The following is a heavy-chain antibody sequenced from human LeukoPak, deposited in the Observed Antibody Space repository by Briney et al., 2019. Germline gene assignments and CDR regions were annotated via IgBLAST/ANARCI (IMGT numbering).Heavy chain of an antibody. CDR1: GFTFRTCG. Sequence: GTSLRLSCETSGFTFRTCGVHWVRQAPGKGLEWVSHIHSDGSSPSYADSVKGRFTISRDTAKNMLYLQMNSLRAEDTAVYFCGRDRGYAADQWGQGTLVTVSS. CDR3: GRDRGYAADQ. J-gene: IGHJ4*02. V-gene: IGHV3-74*01. CDR2: IHSDGSSP. D-gene: IGHD5-12*01.